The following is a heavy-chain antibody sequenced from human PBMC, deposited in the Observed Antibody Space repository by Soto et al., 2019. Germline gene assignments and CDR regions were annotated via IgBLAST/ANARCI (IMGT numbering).Heavy chain of an antibody. V-gene: IGHV1-2*04. J-gene: IGHJ1*01. Sequence: QVQLVQSGAEVKKPGASVKVSCKASGYTFTGYYMHWVRQAPGQGLEWMGWINPNSGGTNYAQKFQGWVTMTRDTSISTAYMELGRLRSDDTAVYYCARDSAVAGTTGFQHWGQGTLVTVSS. D-gene: IGHD6-19*01. CDR2: INPNSGGT. CDR3: ARDSAVAGTTGFQH. CDR1: GYTFTGYY.